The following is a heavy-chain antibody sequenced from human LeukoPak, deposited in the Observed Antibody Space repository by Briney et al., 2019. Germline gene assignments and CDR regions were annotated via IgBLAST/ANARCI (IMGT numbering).Heavy chain of an antibody. CDR3: ARDTPTVVVISTDQNDAFDI. CDR2: INHSGST. V-gene: IGHV4-34*01. Sequence: SETLSLTCAVYGGSFSGYYWSWIRQPPGKGLEWIGEINHSGSTNYNPSLKSRVTISVDTSKNQFSLKLSSVTAADTAVYYCARDTPTVVVISTDQNDAFDIWGQGTMVTVSS. CDR1: GGSFSGYY. J-gene: IGHJ3*02. D-gene: IGHD3-22*01.